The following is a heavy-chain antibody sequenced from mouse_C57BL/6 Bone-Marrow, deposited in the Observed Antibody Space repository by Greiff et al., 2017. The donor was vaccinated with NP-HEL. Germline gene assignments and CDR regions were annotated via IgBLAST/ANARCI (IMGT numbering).Heavy chain of an antibody. V-gene: IGHV10-1*01. J-gene: IGHJ3*01. CDR2: IRSKSNNYAT. CDR1: GFSFNTYA. D-gene: IGHD2-4*01. CDR3: VPYDYDAWLAY. Sequence: EVQVVESGGGLVQPKGSLKLSCAASGFSFNTYAMHWVRQAPGKGLEWVAGIRSKSNNYATFYADSVKDRFTITREDSESMLYLQMNNLKTEDTAMYDGVPYDYDAWLAYWGQGTLVTVSA.